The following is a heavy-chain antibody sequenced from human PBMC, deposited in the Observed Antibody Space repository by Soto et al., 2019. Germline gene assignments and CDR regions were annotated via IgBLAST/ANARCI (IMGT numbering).Heavy chain of an antibody. CDR3: TRDREYYYDSSGYKGVDY. Sequence: EVQLVESGGGLVQPGRSLRLSCTASGFTFGDYAMSWFRQAPGKGLEWVGFIRSKAYGGTTEYAASVKGRFTISRDDSKSIAYLQMNSLKTEDTAVYYCTRDREYYYDSSGYKGVDYWGQGTLVTVSS. D-gene: IGHD3-22*01. V-gene: IGHV3-49*03. CDR1: GFTFGDYA. CDR2: IRSKAYGGTT. J-gene: IGHJ4*02.